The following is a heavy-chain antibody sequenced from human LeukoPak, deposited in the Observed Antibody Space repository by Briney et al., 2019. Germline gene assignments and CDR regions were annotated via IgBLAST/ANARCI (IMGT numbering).Heavy chain of an antibody. D-gene: IGHD1-26*01. Sequence: GGSLRLSCAASGFTFSSYAMHWVRQAPGKGLEWVAVISYDGSNKYYADSVKGRFTISRDNSKNTLYLQMNSLRAEDTAVYYCARDWSSGSYLDYWGQGTLVTVSS. CDR1: GFTFSSYA. J-gene: IGHJ4*02. CDR3: ARDWSSGSYLDY. CDR2: ISYDGSNK. V-gene: IGHV3-30-3*01.